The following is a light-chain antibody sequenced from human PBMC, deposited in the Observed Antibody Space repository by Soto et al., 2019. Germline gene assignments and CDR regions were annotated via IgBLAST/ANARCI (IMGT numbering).Light chain of an antibody. CDR3: SSYTSTSTPWV. CDR2: EVS. Sequence: QSALTQPASVSGSPGQSITISCAGTMRDIGAYNLVSWYRHHPGKAPQVMIYEVSNRPSGVSNRFSGSKSGNTASLTISGLQPEDEGDYYCSSYTSTSTPWVFGGGTKVTVL. J-gene: IGLJ3*02. V-gene: IGLV2-14*01. CDR1: MRDIGAYNL.